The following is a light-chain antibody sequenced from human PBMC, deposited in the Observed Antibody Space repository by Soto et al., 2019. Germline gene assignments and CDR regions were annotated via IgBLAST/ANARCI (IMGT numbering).Light chain of an antibody. CDR2: DAS. CDR3: QQSDTYPLT. Sequence: DIQMTQSPSTLSASVGDRVTITCRASQSIGTWLAWYQHRPGQAPSLLIYDASTLRSGVPSRFSGSGSGTEFTLTISSLQADDFATYYCQQSDTYPLTFGQGTRLEIK. J-gene: IGKJ5*01. V-gene: IGKV1-5*01. CDR1: QSIGTW.